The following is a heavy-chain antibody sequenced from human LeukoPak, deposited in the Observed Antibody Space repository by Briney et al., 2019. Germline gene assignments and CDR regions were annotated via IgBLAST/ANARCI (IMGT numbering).Heavy chain of an antibody. CDR1: GLTFSSYW. Sequence: GGSLRLSCAASGLTFSSYWMQWVSHAPGKGLVWVSRIDGDGSSTNYADSVKGRFTISRDNAKNTLYLQMNSLRAEDTAVYYCARGYSGYFYYWGQGTLVTVAS. CDR3: ARGYSGYFYY. D-gene: IGHD5-12*01. V-gene: IGHV3-74*01. J-gene: IGHJ4*02. CDR2: IDGDGSST.